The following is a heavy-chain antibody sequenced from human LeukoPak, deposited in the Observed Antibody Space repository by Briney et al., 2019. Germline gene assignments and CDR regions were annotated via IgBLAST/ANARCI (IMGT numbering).Heavy chain of an antibody. D-gene: IGHD3-10*01. CDR2: INTNTGNP. CDR1: GYTFTSYA. J-gene: IGHJ3*02. Sequence: ASVKVSCKASGYTFTSYAMNWVRQAPGQGLEWMGWINTNTGNPTYAQGFTGRFVFSLDTSVSTAYLQISSLKAEDTAVYYCARDPYYGSGSYYNPPRSAFDIWGQGTMVTVSS. V-gene: IGHV7-4-1*02. CDR3: ARDPYYGSGSYYNPPRSAFDI.